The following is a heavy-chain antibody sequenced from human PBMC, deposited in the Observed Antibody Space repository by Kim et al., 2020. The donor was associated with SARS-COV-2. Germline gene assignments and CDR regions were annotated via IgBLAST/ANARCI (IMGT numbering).Heavy chain of an antibody. CDR1: GGSISSYY. CDR3: ARDDKFGAVAGTV. CDR2: IYYSGST. V-gene: IGHV4-59*13. Sequence: SETLSLTCTVSGGSISSYYWSWIRQPPGKGLEWIGYIYYSGSTNYNPSLKSRVTISVDTSKNQFSLKLSSVTAADTAVYYCARDDKFGAVAGTVWGQGTLGTVSS. D-gene: IGHD6-19*01. J-gene: IGHJ4*02.